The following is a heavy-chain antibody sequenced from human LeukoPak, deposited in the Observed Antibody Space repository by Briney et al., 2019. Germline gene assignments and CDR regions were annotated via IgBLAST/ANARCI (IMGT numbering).Heavy chain of an antibody. Sequence: SETLSLTCTVSGGSISSSSYYWGWLRQPPGKGLEWIGSIYYSGSTYYNPSLKSRVTISVDTSKNQFPLKLSSVTAADTAVYYCARHEARDYYYDSSGYPNYFDYWGQGTLVTVSS. J-gene: IGHJ4*02. CDR1: GGSISSSSYY. CDR2: IYYSGST. CDR3: ARHEARDYYYDSSGYPNYFDY. V-gene: IGHV4-39*01. D-gene: IGHD3-22*01.